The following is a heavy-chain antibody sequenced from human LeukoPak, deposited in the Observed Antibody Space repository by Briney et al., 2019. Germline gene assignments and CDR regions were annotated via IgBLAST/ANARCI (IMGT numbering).Heavy chain of an antibody. J-gene: IGHJ2*01. V-gene: IGHV4-39*07. CDR3: ARRLLGIGDWYFDL. CDR2: IYHSGST. Sequence: SETLSLTCTVSGGSLSSTSSYWGWIRQPPGKGLEWIGYIYHSGSTYYNPSLKSRVTISVDRSKNQFSLKLSSVTAADTAVYYCARRLLGIGDWYFDLWGRGTLVTVSS. D-gene: IGHD7-27*01. CDR1: GGSLSSTSSY.